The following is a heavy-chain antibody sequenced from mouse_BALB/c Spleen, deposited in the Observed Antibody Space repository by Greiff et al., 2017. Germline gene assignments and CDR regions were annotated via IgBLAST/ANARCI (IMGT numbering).Heavy chain of an antibody. V-gene: IGHV5-6-5*01. Sequence: EVQLVESGGGLVKPGGSLKLSCAASGFTFSSYAMSWVRQTPEKRLEWVASISSGGSTYYPDSVKGRFTISRDNARNILYLQMSSLRSEDTAMYYCAGYGYDSWFAYWGQGTLVTVSA. CDR3: AGYGYDSWFAY. CDR2: ISSGGST. J-gene: IGHJ3*01. D-gene: IGHD2-2*01. CDR1: GFTFSSYA.